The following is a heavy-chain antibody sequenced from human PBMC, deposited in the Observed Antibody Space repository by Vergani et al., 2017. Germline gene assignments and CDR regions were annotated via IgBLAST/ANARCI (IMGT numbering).Heavy chain of an antibody. V-gene: IGHV3-21*01. CDR3: ARAGPTVTTIPDY. Sequence: EVQLVESGGGLVKPGGSLRLSCAASGFTFSSYSMNWVRPAPGKGLEWVSSISSISSYIYYADSVKGRFTISRDNTKNSLYLQLNSLRAEDTTVYYCARAGPTVTTIPDYWGQGTLVTVSS. CDR1: GFTFSSYS. D-gene: IGHD4-17*01. CDR2: ISSISSYI. J-gene: IGHJ4*02.